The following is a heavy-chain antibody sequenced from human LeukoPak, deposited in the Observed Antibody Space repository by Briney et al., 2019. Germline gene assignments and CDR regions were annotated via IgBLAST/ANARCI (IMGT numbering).Heavy chain of an antibody. Sequence: GGSLRLSCAASGFTFSSYAMHWVRQAPGKGLEWVAVISYDGSNKYYADSVKGRFTISRDNSKNTLYLQMNSLRGEDTAVYYCVKDLQQQVWNWFDPWGQGTLVTVSS. D-gene: IGHD6-13*01. CDR1: GFTFSSYA. V-gene: IGHV3-30*04. CDR2: ISYDGSNK. J-gene: IGHJ5*02. CDR3: VKDLQQQVWNWFDP.